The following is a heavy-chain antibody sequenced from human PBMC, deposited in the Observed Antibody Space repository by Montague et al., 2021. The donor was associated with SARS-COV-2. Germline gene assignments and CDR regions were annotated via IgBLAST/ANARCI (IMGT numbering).Heavy chain of an antibody. CDR1: GDSVSSNSAT. J-gene: IGHJ6*02. CDR3: TSGREGNYNVMDV. CDR2: TYYRSKWYN. D-gene: IGHD1-1*01. Sequence: CAISGDSVSSNSATWNWVRQSPSRGLEWLGKTYYRSKWYNDYAVSVRGRVTINPDTSKNQFSLQLNSVTPKDTVIYYCTSGREGNYNVMDVWGQGTTVTVSS. V-gene: IGHV6-1*01.